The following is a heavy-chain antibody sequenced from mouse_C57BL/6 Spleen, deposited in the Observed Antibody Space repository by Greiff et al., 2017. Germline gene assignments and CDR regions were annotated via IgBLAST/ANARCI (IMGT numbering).Heavy chain of an antibody. V-gene: IGHV7-3*01. CDR3: ARYYYGNYFDY. CDR1: GFTFTDYY. D-gene: IGHD2-1*01. Sequence: EVMLVESGGGLVQPGGSLSLSCAASGFTFTDYYMSWVRQPPGKALGWLGFIRNKANGYTTEYSASVKGRFTISRDNSQSILYLQMNALRAEDSATYYCARYYYGNYFDYWGQGTTLTVSS. J-gene: IGHJ2*01. CDR2: IRNKANGYTT.